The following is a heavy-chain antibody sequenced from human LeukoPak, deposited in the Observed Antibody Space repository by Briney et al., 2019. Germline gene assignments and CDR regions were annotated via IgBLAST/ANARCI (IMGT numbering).Heavy chain of an antibody. D-gene: IGHD6-6*01. CDR2: ISYDGSNK. V-gene: IGHV3-30*01. Sequence: GGSLRLSCAASGFTFSSYAMHWVRQAPGKGLEWVAVISYDGSNKYYADSVKGRFTISRDNSKNTLYLQMDSLRAEDTAVYYCAREGSSSSAPGDYYYYYTDVWGKGTTVTVSS. CDR1: GFTFSSYA. CDR3: AREGSSSSAPGDYYYYYTDV. J-gene: IGHJ6*03.